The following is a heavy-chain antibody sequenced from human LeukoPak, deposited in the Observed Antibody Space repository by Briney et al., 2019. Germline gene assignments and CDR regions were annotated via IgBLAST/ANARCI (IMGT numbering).Heavy chain of an antibody. CDR1: GFTFSSYA. Sequence: GGSLRLSCAASGFTFSSYAMSWVRQAPGKGLEWVSVIYSGGTTYYADSVKGRFTISRDNSQNTLYLQMNSLRVEDTAVYFCTSRPPNDYWGQGTLVTVSS. J-gene: IGHJ4*02. CDR3: TSRPPNDY. V-gene: IGHV3-66*01. CDR2: IYSGGTT.